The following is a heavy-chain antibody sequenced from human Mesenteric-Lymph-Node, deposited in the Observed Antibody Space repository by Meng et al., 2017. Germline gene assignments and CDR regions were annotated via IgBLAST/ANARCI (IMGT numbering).Heavy chain of an antibody. J-gene: IGHJ4*02. CDR1: GGSISSNGYY. Sequence: QRHLQKSGPGLVKPPETRSSTCTVSGGSISSNGYYWDWVRQPPGKGLEWIGAIYHSGSTSYNPSLQSRVTMFVDTSKNQFSLMLTSVTATDTAVYYCARRRGGSGRDCWGQGTLVTVSS. V-gene: IGHV4-39*01. D-gene: IGHD3-10*01. CDR2: IYHSGST. CDR3: ARRRGGSGRDC.